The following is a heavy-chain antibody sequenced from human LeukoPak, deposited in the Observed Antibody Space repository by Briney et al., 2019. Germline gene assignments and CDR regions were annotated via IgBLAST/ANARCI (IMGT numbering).Heavy chain of an antibody. CDR2: IWYDGSEK. V-gene: IGHV3-33*01. Sequence: GGSLRLSCAAPGFTFSSYGMHWVRQAPGKGLEWLAVIWYDGSEKYYADSVKGRFTISRDNSKNTLYLQMSSLRVEDTALYYCARGGCRSTSCYDYWGQGTLVTVSS. D-gene: IGHD2-2*01. CDR1: GFTFSSYG. J-gene: IGHJ4*02. CDR3: ARGGCRSTSCYDY.